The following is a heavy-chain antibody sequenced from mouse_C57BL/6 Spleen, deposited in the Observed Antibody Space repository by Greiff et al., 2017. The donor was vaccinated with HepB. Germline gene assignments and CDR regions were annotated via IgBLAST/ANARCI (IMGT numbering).Heavy chain of an antibody. Sequence: VQVVESGAELMKPGASVKLSCKATGYTFTGYWIEWVKQRPGHGLEWIGEILPGSGSTNYNEKFKGKATFTADTSSNTAYMQLSSLTTEDSAIYYCARYPLTTVVATDYFDYWGQGTTLTVSS. V-gene: IGHV1-9*01. CDR1: GYTFTGYW. D-gene: IGHD1-1*01. CDR2: ILPGSGST. J-gene: IGHJ2*01. CDR3: ARYPLTTVVATDYFDY.